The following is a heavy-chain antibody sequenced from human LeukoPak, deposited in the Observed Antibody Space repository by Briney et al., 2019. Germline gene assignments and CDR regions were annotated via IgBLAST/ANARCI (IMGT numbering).Heavy chain of an antibody. D-gene: IGHD3-16*01. CDR1: GFTFSNYW. CDR3: ARGATFGGTQGAYYYYGMDV. Sequence: SGGSLRLSCAASGFTFSNYWMHWVRQAPGKGLVWVSRINSDGSSTTSADSVKGRFTISRDNSKNTLYLQMNSLRAEDTAVYYCARGATFGGTQGAYYYYGMDVWGQGTTVTVSS. CDR2: INSDGSST. V-gene: IGHV3-74*01. J-gene: IGHJ6*02.